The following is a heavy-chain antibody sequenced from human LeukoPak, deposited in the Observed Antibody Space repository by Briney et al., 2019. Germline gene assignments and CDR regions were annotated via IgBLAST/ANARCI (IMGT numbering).Heavy chain of an antibody. D-gene: IGHD6-13*01. J-gene: IGHJ6*02. CDR1: GGSISSGDYY. CDR2: IYYSGST. Sequence: SETLSLTCTVSGGSISSGDYYWSWIRQPPGKGLEWIGYIYYSGSTYYNPSLRSRITISLDTSKSQFSLKLSSVTAVDTAAYYRARASQIEYTSSWYGMDVWGRGTTVTVSS. CDR3: ARASQIEYTSSWYGMDV. V-gene: IGHV4-30-4*01.